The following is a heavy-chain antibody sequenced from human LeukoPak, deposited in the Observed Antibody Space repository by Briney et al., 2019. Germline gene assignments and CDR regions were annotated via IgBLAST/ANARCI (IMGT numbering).Heavy chain of an antibody. D-gene: IGHD6-19*01. CDR1: GFTFSNYA. Sequence: GGSLRLSCAASGFTFSNYAMSWVRQATGKGLEWVSAISCSGGSTYYADSVKGRFTISRDNSKNTLYLQMNSLRAEDTAVYYCAKQGSYTTGWFDYWGQGALVTVSS. CDR2: ISCSGGST. J-gene: IGHJ4*02. CDR3: AKQGSYTTGWFDY. V-gene: IGHV3-23*01.